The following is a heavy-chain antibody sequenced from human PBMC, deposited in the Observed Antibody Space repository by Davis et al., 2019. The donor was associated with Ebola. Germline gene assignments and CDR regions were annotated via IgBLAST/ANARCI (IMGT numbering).Heavy chain of an antibody. CDR2: FDPEDGGH. Sequence: AASVKVSCKVFGYTLSEFSMHWVRQAPGGGLEWMGGFDPEDGGHRYAQKLQGRVTMTEDTSTSTAYMELRSLRSDDTAVYYCASYRTYSSSPYYYYYYGMDVWGQGTTVTVSS. V-gene: IGHV1-24*01. J-gene: IGHJ6*02. D-gene: IGHD6-6*01. CDR1: GYTLSEFS. CDR3: ASYRTYSSSPYYYYYYGMDV.